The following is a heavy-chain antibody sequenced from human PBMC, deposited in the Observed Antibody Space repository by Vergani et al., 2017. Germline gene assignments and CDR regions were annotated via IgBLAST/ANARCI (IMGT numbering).Heavy chain of an antibody. CDR3: ARHRGSGGCFPSSYFYGMDG. D-gene: IGHD3-10*01. Sequence: QVQLQESGPGLVKPSETLTLTCDVSDSSIMTNPYWGWFRQSPGKGLEWIGCIPHSGDTPYNSSLKSRVSISLVSSSKFSLSRTSVTAADTAIYYCARHRGSGGCFPSSYFYGMDGWGQGTTVT. J-gene: IGHJ6*02. V-gene: IGHV4-38-2*01. CDR2: IPHSGDT. CDR1: DSSIMTNPY.